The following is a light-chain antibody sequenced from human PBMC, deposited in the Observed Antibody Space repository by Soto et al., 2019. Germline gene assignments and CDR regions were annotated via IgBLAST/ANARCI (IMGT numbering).Light chain of an antibody. CDR1: RSNIGSNS. Sequence: QSVLTQSPSASGTPGQRVTMSCSGSRSNIGSNSLSWYQQLPGTVPKLLIYVSNERPLGVADRFSGSKSGTSASLAISRLQSEDEAHYYCAVWDEGRDAWMFGGGTKLTVL. CDR3: AVWDEGRDAWM. CDR2: VSN. J-gene: IGLJ3*02. V-gene: IGLV1-44*01.